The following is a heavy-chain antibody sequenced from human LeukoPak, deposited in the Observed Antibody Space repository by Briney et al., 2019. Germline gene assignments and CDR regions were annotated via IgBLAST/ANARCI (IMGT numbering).Heavy chain of an antibody. CDR3: ARDLLGGYDLGY. CDR2: IIPIFGTA. V-gene: IGHV1-69*05. D-gene: IGHD5-12*01. CDR1: GGTFSSYA. J-gene: IGHJ4*02. Sequence: SVKVSCKASGGTFSSYAISWVRQAPGQGLEWMGGIIPIFGTANYAQKFQDRVTITTDESTSTAYMELSSLRSEDTAVYYCARDLLGGYDLGYWGQGTLVTVSS.